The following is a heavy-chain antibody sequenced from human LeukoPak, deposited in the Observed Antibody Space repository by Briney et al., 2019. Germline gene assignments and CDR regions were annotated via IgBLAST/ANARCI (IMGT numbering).Heavy chain of an antibody. D-gene: IGHD2/OR15-2a*01. Sequence: GGSLRLSCFASGFIFGDHAMSWVRQAPGKGLEWVGFIRSKAYGGTTEYAASVEGRFTISRDDSRGIAYLQMNSLKSEDTAFYYCSRGPILLWILNGMDVWGQGTTVTVSS. CDR1: GFIFGDHA. CDR3: SRGPILLWILNGMDV. J-gene: IGHJ6*02. CDR2: IRSKAYGGTT. V-gene: IGHV3-49*04.